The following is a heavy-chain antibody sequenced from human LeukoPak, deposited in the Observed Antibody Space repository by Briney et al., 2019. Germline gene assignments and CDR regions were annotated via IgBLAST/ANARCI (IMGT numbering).Heavy chain of an antibody. Sequence: PGGSLRLSFAASGFPVSSNYMSWVRQAPGKGLDWVSVIYRGGNTYNAHSVKGRFTISRDNSKNTLYLQMNSLRAEDTAVYYCARTSVNWGNYFDYWGQGTLVTVSS. J-gene: IGHJ4*02. CDR1: GFPVSSNY. CDR3: ARTSVNWGNYFDY. D-gene: IGHD7-27*01. CDR2: IYRGGNT. V-gene: IGHV3-53*01.